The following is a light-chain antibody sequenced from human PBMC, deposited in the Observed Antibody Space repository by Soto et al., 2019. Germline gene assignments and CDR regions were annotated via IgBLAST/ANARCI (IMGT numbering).Light chain of an antibody. CDR1: SSDVGGYKY. CDR3: SSYTSSSTYV. CDR2: DAS. J-gene: IGLJ1*01. Sequence: QSVLTHPASVSGSPGQSITISCTGASSDVGGYKYVSCYHTHPGTAPKLMIYDASNRPSGVSNRFSDSQSGNTASLTSSGLQAQNEADYYCSSYTSSSTYVFGTWTKVTVL. V-gene: IGLV2-14*01.